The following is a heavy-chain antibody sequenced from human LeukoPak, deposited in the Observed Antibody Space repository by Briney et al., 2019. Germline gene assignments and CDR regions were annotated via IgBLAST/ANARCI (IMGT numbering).Heavy chain of an antibody. Sequence: GGSLTLYCGASGFTLSSCWVRLVRQAPGQGLVWVARIKSDGSSTAYADSVKGRFTISRDNAKNSLYLQMNSLRAEDTAVYYCAGSVVTNWDYFDYWGQGTLVTVSS. CDR1: GFTLSSCW. CDR2: IKSDGSST. V-gene: IGHV3-74*01. CDR3: AGSVVTNWDYFDY. J-gene: IGHJ4*02. D-gene: IGHD2-21*02.